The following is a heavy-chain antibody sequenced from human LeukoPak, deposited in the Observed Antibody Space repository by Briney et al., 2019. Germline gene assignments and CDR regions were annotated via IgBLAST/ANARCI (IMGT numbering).Heavy chain of an antibody. CDR2: ISHSGST. Sequence: SETLSLTCAVSGVSISSGGYSWNWIRQSPGKGLEWIGYISHSGSTYYNPSLKSRLTISVDRSKNQFSLKLTSVTAADTATYYCARETSLAGFASGLGFNYWGQGILVTVSS. V-gene: IGHV4-30-2*06. D-gene: IGHD6-19*01. CDR3: ARETSLAGFASGLGFNY. J-gene: IGHJ4*02. CDR1: GVSISSGGYS.